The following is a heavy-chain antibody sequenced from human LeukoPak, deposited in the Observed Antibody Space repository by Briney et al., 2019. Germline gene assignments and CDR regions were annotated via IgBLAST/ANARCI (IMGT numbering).Heavy chain of an antibody. Sequence: ASVKVSCKASGGTFSSYAISWVRQAPGQGREWMGGIIPIFGTANYAQKFQGRVTITADESTSTAYMELSSLRSEDTAVYYCARDSSSWYGTYAFDIWGQGTMVTVSS. CDR2: IIPIFGTA. CDR3: ARDSSSWYGTYAFDI. V-gene: IGHV1-69*13. J-gene: IGHJ3*02. CDR1: GGTFSSYA. D-gene: IGHD6-13*01.